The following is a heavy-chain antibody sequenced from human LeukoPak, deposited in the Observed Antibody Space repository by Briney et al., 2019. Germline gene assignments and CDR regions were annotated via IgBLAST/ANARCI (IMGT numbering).Heavy chain of an antibody. CDR1: GYTFTGYY. J-gene: IGHJ4*02. Sequence: ASVKVSCKASGYTFTGYYMHWVRQAPGQGLEWMGWINPNSGGTNYAQKFQGRVTMTRDTSISTAYMELSRLRSDDTAVYYCARDYYDSSGYGHNFDYWGQGTLATVSS. V-gene: IGHV1-2*02. CDR3: ARDYYDSSGYGHNFDY. D-gene: IGHD3-22*01. CDR2: INPNSGGT.